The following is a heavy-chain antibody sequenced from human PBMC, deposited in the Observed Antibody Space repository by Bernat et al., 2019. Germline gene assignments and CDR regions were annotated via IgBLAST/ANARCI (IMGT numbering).Heavy chain of an antibody. Sequence: QLQLQESGPGLVKPSETLSLTCTVSGGSISSCSYYWGWIRQPPGKGLEWIGSIYYSGSTYYNPSLKSRVTISVDTSKNQFSLKLSSVTAADTAVYYCARQRWGSHDYWGQGTLVTVSS. CDR3: ARQRWGSHDY. CDR1: GGSISSCSYY. CDR2: IYYSGST. J-gene: IGHJ4*02. V-gene: IGHV4-39*01. D-gene: IGHD3-16*01.